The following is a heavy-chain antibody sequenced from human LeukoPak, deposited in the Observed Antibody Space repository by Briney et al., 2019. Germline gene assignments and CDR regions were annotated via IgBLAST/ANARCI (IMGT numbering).Heavy chain of an antibody. V-gene: IGHV1-18*01. CDR1: GYTFTSYG. CDR2: ISAYNGNT. CDR3: ARGLGYYTQLAPLFDY. J-gene: IGHJ4*02. Sequence: GASVKVSCKASGYTFTSYGISWVRQAPGQGLEWMGWISAYNGNTNYAQKFQGRVTMTRDTSISTAYMELSSLRSEDTAVYYCARGLGYYTQLAPLFDYWGQGTLVTVSS. D-gene: IGHD1-26*01.